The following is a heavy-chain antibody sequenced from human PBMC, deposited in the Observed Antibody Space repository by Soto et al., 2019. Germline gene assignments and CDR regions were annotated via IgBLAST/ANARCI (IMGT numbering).Heavy chain of an antibody. D-gene: IGHD6-6*01. CDR3: ARYDVSLVPGYWFDP. J-gene: IGHJ5*02. Sequence: ASETLSLTCAVYGGSFSGYYWSWIRQPPGKGLEWIGEINHSGSTNYNPSLKSRVTISVDTSKNQFSLKLSSVTAADTAVYYCARYDVSLVPGYWFDPWGQGTLVTVSS. CDR1: GGSFSGYY. CDR2: INHSGST. V-gene: IGHV4-34*01.